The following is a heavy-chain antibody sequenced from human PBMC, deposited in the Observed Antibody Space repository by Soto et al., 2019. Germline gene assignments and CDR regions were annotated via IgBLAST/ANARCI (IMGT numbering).Heavy chain of an antibody. V-gene: IGHV1-18*01. Sequence: ASVKVSCKASGYTFTSYGISWVRQAPGQGLEWMGWISAYNGNTNYAQKLQGRVTMTTDTSTSTAYMELRSLRSDDTAVYYCARNYDYIWGSYRYPTHYYYMDVWGKGTTVTVSS. CDR3: ARNYDYIWGSYRYPTHYYYMDV. CDR1: GYTFTSYG. J-gene: IGHJ6*03. CDR2: ISAYNGNT. D-gene: IGHD3-16*02.